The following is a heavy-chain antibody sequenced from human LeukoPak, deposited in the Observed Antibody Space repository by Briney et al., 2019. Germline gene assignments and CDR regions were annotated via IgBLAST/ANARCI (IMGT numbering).Heavy chain of an antibody. CDR2: IYPADSDT. D-gene: IGHD3-10*01. J-gene: IGHJ6*02. Sequence: GESLKISCQGSGYIFINYWIARVRQMPGKDLEWMGIIYPADSDTRYSPSFQGQVTISADKSISTAFLQWSSLKASDTAMYYCAKGVSGTYFGMDVWGQGTKVTVSS. V-gene: IGHV5-51*01. CDR1: GYIFINYW. CDR3: AKGVSGTYFGMDV.